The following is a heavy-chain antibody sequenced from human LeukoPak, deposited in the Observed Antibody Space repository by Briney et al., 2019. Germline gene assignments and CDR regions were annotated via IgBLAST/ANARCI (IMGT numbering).Heavy chain of an antibody. J-gene: IGHJ4*02. D-gene: IGHD3-3*01. CDR2: IYTSGST. CDR3: AREASLTYYDFWSGYYSGGGYFDY. CDR1: GGSISSYY. V-gene: IGHV4-4*07. Sequence: PSETLSLTCTHSGGSISSYYWSWLRQPAGTGLEWIGRIYTSGSTNYNPSLKSRVTMSVDTSKNQFSLKLSSVTAADTAVYYWAREASLTYYDFWSGYYSGGGYFDYWGQGTLVTVSS.